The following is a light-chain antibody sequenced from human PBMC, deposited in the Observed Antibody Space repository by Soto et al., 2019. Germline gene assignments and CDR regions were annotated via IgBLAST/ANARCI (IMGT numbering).Light chain of an antibody. CDR2: ETS. J-gene: IGKJ1*01. CDR3: QYYNDYCWT. CDR1: QTISSW. Sequence: DIQLTQSPSTLSASVGDRVTITCRASQTISSWLAWYQQKPGKAPNLLIYETSNFESGVPSRFSGSGSGTEFTLTISSLQADDFATYYCQYYNDYCWTLGQGTKVELK. V-gene: IGKV1-5*03.